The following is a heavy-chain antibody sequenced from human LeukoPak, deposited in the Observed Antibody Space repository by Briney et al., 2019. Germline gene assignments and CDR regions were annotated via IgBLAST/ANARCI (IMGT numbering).Heavy chain of an antibody. CDR1: GGPIYSYY. Sequence: PSETLSLTCTVSGGPIYSYYWSWIRQTAGKGLEWIGRLYPGVSTNYNPSLKSRVTMSVGTSKNQFALKLSAVTAADTAVYYCASADYDDYYIDFWGQGTLVTVSS. J-gene: IGHJ4*02. CDR2: LYPGVST. V-gene: IGHV4-4*07. CDR3: ASADYDDYYIDF. D-gene: IGHD4-17*01.